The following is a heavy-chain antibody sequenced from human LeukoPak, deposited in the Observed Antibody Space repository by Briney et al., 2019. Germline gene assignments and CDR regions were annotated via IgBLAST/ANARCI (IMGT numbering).Heavy chain of an antibody. CDR2: ISSSINYI. CDR1: GFTFSSYS. V-gene: IGHV3-21*01. CDR3: ARGAAAGKPY. D-gene: IGHD6-13*01. Sequence: GGSLRLSCAASGFTFSSYSLNWGRQAPGKGLEWVSSISSSINYIYYADSVKGRFTISRDNAKNSLYLQMNSLRAEDTAVYYCARGAAAGKPYWGQGTLVTVSS. J-gene: IGHJ4*02.